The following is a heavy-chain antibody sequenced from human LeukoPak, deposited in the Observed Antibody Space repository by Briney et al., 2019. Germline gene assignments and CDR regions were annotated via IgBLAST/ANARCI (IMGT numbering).Heavy chain of an antibody. CDR3: NRIRGGYDDAFDF. CDR2: NRSEAYDGTT. CDR1: GFTFGYYA. V-gene: IGHV3-49*04. D-gene: IGHD5-12*01. J-gene: IGHJ4*02. Sequence: QPGRALRLSCTASGFTFGYYAMSGVRQAPGGGLEWISFNRSEAYDGTTEYAASVKRRFRISSDGSKSIAYLQMNSLKTEDTAVYYCNRIRGGYDDAFDFWGLGTLVTVSS.